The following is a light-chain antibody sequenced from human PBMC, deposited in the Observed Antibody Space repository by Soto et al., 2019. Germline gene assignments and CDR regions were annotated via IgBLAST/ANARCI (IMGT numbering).Light chain of an antibody. V-gene: IGKV1-5*03. CDR2: KAS. Sequence: DTQMTQSPSTLSASVGDRVTITCRASQSISSWLAWYQQKPGKAPKLLIYKASTLHSGVPSRFSGRGSGTEFTLTISSLQPDDFATYYCQQYDSYPRTFGEGTKVEIK. J-gene: IGKJ4*01. CDR3: QQYDSYPRT. CDR1: QSISSW.